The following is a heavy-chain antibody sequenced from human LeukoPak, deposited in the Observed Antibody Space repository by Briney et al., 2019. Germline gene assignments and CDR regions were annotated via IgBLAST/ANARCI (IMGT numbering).Heavy chain of an antibody. J-gene: IGHJ5*02. CDR2: IYYTGSS. Sequence: SETLSLTCIVSGDSITSYYWSSVRQPPGKGLEWIGYIYYTGSSKYNPSLKSRVTISVDTSKNQFSLKLSSVTAADTAVYYCARVWVWQQLARWFDPWGQGTLVTVSS. CDR1: GDSITSYY. V-gene: IGHV4-59*01. D-gene: IGHD6-13*01. CDR3: ARVWVWQQLARWFDP.